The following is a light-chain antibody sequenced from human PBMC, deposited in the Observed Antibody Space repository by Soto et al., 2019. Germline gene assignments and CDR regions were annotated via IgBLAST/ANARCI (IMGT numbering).Light chain of an antibody. J-gene: IGKJ4*01. CDR3: RQYGRSLGFA. V-gene: IGKV3-20*01. CDR2: GAS. Sequence: EIVLTQPPVTMSLSPVDLSTLSCRGSQSVSGNFLAWYQEKAGQAPRLLIYGASTRPTGIPDRFSGSGSGTDFTLTISRLEPEDFAVYYCRQYGRSLGFASGGGTKVDIK. CDR1: QSVSGNF.